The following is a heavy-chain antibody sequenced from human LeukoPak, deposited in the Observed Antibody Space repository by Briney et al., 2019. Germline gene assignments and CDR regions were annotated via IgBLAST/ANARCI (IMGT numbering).Heavy chain of an antibody. D-gene: IGHD3-3*01. J-gene: IGHJ6*03. CDR3: AREGVDYDFWSGYYRYYMDV. Sequence: GGSLRLSCAASGFTFSSYSMNWVRQAPGKGLEWVSSISSSSSTIYYADSVKGRSTISRDNAKNSLYLQMNSLRAEDTAVYYCAREGVDYDFWSGYYRYYMDVWGKGTTVTVSS. V-gene: IGHV3-48*01. CDR2: ISSSSSTI. CDR1: GFTFSSYS.